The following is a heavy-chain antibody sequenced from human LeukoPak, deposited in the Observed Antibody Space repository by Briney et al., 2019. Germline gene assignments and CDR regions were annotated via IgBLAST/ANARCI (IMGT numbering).Heavy chain of an antibody. CDR1: GYSLTSYW. D-gene: IGHD1/OR15-1a*01. Sequence: GESLKISCKGSGYSLTSYWIAWVRQMPGKGLEWMGMIDPGDSDARYSPSFQGQVTISVDKSITTAYLQWSSLEASDTAIYYCARHELGTSVDYWGQGTLVTVSS. CDR3: ARHELGTSVDY. J-gene: IGHJ4*02. V-gene: IGHV5-51*01. CDR2: IDPGDSDA.